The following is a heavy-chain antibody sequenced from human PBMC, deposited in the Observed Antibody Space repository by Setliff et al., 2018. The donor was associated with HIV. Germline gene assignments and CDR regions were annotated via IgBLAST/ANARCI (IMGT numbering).Heavy chain of an antibody. CDR3: ASTSMGMTRKPIWYYHMDV. Sequence: SETLSLTCTVSGGSIENLYWTWIRQPSGRGLEWIGYVYSTGSTKYNPSLKSRAAMSDDTSKNQISLTLTSVSAADTAVYYCASTSMGMTRKPIWYYHMDVWGHGITVTVSS. CDR2: VYSTGST. CDR1: GGSIENLY. J-gene: IGHJ6*03. D-gene: IGHD7-27*01. V-gene: IGHV4-59*11.